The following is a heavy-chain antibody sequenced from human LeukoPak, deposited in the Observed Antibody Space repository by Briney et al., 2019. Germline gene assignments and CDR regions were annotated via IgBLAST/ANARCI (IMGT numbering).Heavy chain of an antibody. D-gene: IGHD5-24*01. V-gene: IGHV3-21*01. CDR1: GFTFSSYS. CDR3: AILSRDGYNFYFDY. CDR2: ISSSSSYV. J-gene: IGHJ4*02. Sequence: GESLRLSCAASGFTFSSYSMNWVRQAPGKGLEWVSSISSSSSYVYYADSVKGRFTISRDNAKNSLYLQMNSLRAEDTAVYYCAILSRDGYNFYFDYWGQGTLVTVSS.